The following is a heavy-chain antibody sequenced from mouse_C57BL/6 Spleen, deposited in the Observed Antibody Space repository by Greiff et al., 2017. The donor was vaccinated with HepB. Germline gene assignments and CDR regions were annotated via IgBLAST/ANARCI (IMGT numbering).Heavy chain of an antibody. D-gene: IGHD2-3*01. CDR1: GYTFTDYY. CDR2: INPNNGGT. V-gene: IGHV1-26*01. CDR3: ARWGDGYYRGDY. J-gene: IGHJ2*01. Sequence: VQLQQSGPELVKPGASVKISCKASGYTFTDYYMNWVKQSHGKSLEWIGDINPNNGGTSYNQKFKGKATLTVDTSSSTAYMELRSLTSEDSAVYYCARWGDGYYRGDYWGQGTTLTVSS.